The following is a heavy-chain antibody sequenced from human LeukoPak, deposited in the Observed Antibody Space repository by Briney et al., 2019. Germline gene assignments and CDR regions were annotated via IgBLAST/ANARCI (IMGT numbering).Heavy chain of an antibody. D-gene: IGHD3-22*01. Sequence: PSETLSLTCTVSGGSISSYYWSWIRQPAGKGLEWIGRIYTSGSTNFNPSLKSRVTMSVDTSKNQFSLKLSSVTAADTAVYYCASNLPYYYDSSGPITNAFDIWGQGTMVTVSS. CDR1: GGSISSYY. V-gene: IGHV4-4*07. CDR2: IYTSGST. CDR3: ASNLPYYYDSSGPITNAFDI. J-gene: IGHJ3*02.